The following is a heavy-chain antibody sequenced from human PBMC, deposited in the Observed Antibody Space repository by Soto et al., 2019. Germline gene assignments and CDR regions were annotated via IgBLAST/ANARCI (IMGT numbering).Heavy chain of an antibody. D-gene: IGHD1-26*01. CDR1: GFIFENFG. CDR2: ISGSGFKK. J-gene: IGHJ5*02. CDR3: AKNQGVELVPLATVDWFDP. V-gene: IGHV3-23*01. Sequence: LRLSCAASGFIFENFGMSWVRQAPGKGLEWISSISGSGFKKYYADSVKGRFTTSRDNSKSTVYLELNNLSAEDTAVYHCAKNQGVELVPLATVDWFDPWGQGSVVTVSS.